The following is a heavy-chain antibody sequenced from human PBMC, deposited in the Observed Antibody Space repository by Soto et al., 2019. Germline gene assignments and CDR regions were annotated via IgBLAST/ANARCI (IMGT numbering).Heavy chain of an antibody. J-gene: IGHJ2*01. CDR1: GGSFSGYY. CDR2: INDRGSI. D-gene: IGHD3-9*01. Sequence: QVQLQQWGAGPLRPLDTLSLTCGVSGGSFSGYYWAWIPQSPGKGLEWIGEINDRGSINYNPSLKIRVSISVGTSKNHYSLNLRSVTAAATAVYYCARESHDILSGRPWVWYFDHWCRGTMVTVSS. V-gene: IGHV4-34*01. CDR3: ARESHDILSGRPWVWYFDH.